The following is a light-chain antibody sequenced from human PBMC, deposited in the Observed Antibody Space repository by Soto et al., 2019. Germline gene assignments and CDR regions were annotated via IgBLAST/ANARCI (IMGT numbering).Light chain of an antibody. CDR1: QDISNY. J-gene: IGKJ5*01. V-gene: IGKV1-33*01. CDR3: QQNDNLPT. CDR2: DSS. Sequence: DIQMTQSPSSLSASVGDSVTITCQASQDISNYLNWYQQKPGKAPKLLIYDSSNLETGVPSRFSGSGSGTDFTFTISSLQPDDVATYYWQQNDNLPTFGQGTRLEIK.